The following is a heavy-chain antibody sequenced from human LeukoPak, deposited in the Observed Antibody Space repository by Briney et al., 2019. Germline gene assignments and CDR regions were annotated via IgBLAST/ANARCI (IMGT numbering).Heavy chain of an antibody. D-gene: IGHD3-22*01. V-gene: IGHV1-69*05. CDR2: XXFGTA. CDR3: ARNMGITMIVVGYDAFDI. J-gene: IGHJ3*02. Sequence: XXFGTANYAQKFQSRVTITTDESTSTAYMEQSSLRSEDTAVYYCARNMGITMIVVGYDAFDIWGQGTMVTVSS.